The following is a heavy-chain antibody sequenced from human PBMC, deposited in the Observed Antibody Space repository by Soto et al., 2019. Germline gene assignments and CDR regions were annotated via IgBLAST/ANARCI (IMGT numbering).Heavy chain of an antibody. D-gene: IGHD2-15*01. V-gene: IGHV1-69*02. CDR1: GGTFSSYT. CDR3: ASIGCSGGSCYSRRAVDAFDL. J-gene: IGHJ3*01. Sequence: QVQLVHSGAEVKKPGSSVKVSCKASGGTFSSYTISWVRQAPGQGLEWMGRIIPILGIANYAQKFQGRVTITADKSTSTAYMELSSLRSEDTAVYYCASIGCSGGSCYSRRAVDAFDLWGQGTMVTVSS. CDR2: IIPILGIA.